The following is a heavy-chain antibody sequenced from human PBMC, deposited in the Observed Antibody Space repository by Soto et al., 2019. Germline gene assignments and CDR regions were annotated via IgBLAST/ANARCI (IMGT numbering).Heavy chain of an antibody. CDR3: ARSGSSWKLREFDS. J-gene: IGHJ4*02. CDR1: SDTVTIYD. D-gene: IGHD6-13*01. CDR2: ISAYNGNI. Sequence: ASLRVSDRAPSDTVTIYDVDSVRQAPEPGLEWRGWISAYNGNINYAQKFRGRVTMTTDTSTSSAYLEVRSVRSDKTAVYYCARSGSSWKLREFDSWGQGTVVTVS. V-gene: IGHV1-18*04.